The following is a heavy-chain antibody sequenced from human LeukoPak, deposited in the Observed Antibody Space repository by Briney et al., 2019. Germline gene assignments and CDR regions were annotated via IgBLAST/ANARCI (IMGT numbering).Heavy chain of an antibody. Sequence: GGSLRLSCAASGFTFSSYSMNWVRQAPGKGLEWVSSISSSSSYIYYADSVKGRFTISRDNAKNSLYLQMNSLRAEDTAVYYCARGDFWSGYYLDYCGQGTLVTVSS. D-gene: IGHD3-3*01. J-gene: IGHJ4*02. CDR3: ARGDFWSGYYLDY. CDR2: ISSSSSYI. CDR1: GFTFSSYS. V-gene: IGHV3-21*01.